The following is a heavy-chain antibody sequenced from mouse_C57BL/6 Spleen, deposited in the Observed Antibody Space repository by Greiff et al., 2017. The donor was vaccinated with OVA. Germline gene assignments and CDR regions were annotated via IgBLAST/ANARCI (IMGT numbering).Heavy chain of an antibody. J-gene: IGHJ4*01. CDR1: GYSITSDY. D-gene: IGHD2-4*01. Sequence: EVMLVESGPGLAKPSQTLSLTCSVTGYSITSDYWNWIRKFPGNKLEYMGYISYSGSTYYNPSLKSRISITRDTSKNQYYLQLNSVTTEDTATYYCARSYYDYGYAMDYWGQGTSVTVSS. CDR2: ISYSGST. V-gene: IGHV3-8*01. CDR3: ARSYYDYGYAMDY.